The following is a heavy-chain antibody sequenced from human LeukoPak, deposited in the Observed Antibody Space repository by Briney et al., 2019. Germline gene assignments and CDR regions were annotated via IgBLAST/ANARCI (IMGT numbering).Heavy chain of an antibody. Sequence: PGGALRLSCAASGFTFSSYSMNWVRQAPGKGGEWVSSISSSSSYVYYADSVKGRFTISRDNAKNSLYLQMNSLRAEDTAVYYCARALGGNERLYYYYYYMDVWGKGTTVTVSS. V-gene: IGHV3-21*01. CDR2: ISSSSSYV. J-gene: IGHJ6*03. CDR1: GFTFSSYS. CDR3: ARALGGNERLYYYYYYMDV. D-gene: IGHD4-23*01.